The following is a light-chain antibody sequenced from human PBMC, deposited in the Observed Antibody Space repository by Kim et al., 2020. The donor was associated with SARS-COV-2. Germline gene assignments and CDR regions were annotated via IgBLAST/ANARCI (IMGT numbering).Light chain of an antibody. CDR1: SSNIGAGYD. J-gene: IGLJ2*01. Sequence: QRVTISCTGSSSNIGAGYDVHWYQQLPGTAPKLLIYGNTNRPSGVPDRVSGSKSGTSASLAITGLQAEDEADYYCQSYDNSLSGRVFGGGTKLTVL. CDR2: GNT. V-gene: IGLV1-40*01. CDR3: QSYDNSLSGRV.